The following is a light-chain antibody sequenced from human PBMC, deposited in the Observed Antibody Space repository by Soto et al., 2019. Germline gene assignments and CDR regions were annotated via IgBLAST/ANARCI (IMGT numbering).Light chain of an antibody. CDR1: QSVSSSY. V-gene: IGKV3-20*01. Sequence: DSVLTQSPGTLSLSPGDRATLSCRASQSVSSSYLAWYQHKPGQAPRLLIYGASSRATGIPDRFSGSGSGTDFTLIISRLEPEDFAVYYCQQYGNSPITFGQGTRLEIK. CDR3: QQYGNSPIT. CDR2: GAS. J-gene: IGKJ5*01.